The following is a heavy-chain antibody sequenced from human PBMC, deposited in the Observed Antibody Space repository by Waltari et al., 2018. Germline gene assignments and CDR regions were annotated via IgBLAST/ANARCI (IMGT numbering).Heavy chain of an antibody. J-gene: IGHJ4*02. CDR2: ISYDGSNK. CDR3: AKLNSSGWYG. D-gene: IGHD6-19*01. CDR1: GFTFSSYA. Sequence: QVQLVESGGGVVQPGRSLRLSCAASGFTFSSYAMHWVRQAPGKGLEWVAVISYDGSNKYYADSVKGRFTISRDNSKNTLYLQMNSLRAEDTAVYYCAKLNSSGWYGWGQGTLVTVSS. V-gene: IGHV3-30*07.